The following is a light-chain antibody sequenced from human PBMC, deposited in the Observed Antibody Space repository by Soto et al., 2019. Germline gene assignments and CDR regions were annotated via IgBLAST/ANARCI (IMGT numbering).Light chain of an antibody. J-gene: IGLJ3*02. CDR1: SSNIGAGYD. Sequence: QPVLTQPPSVSGAPGQRVTISCTGSSSNIGAGYDVHWYQQLPGTAPKLLIYGNSNRPSGVPDRFSGSKSGTSASLAITGLQAEDDADYYCQSYDIRLSALVFGGGTKLTVL. V-gene: IGLV1-40*01. CDR2: GNS. CDR3: QSYDIRLSALV.